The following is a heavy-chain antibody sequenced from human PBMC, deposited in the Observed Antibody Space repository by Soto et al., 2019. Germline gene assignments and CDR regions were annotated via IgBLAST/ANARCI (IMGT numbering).Heavy chain of an antibody. CDR2: TYYRSKWYN. CDR3: ARGGDYASCSGSTRHYYYGMDV. CDR1: GGRVSSNSAA. Sequence: SQTLSLTCAISGGRVSSNSAAWNWIRQSPSRGLEWLGRTYYRSKWYNDYAVSVKSRITINPDTSKNQFSLQLNSVTPEDTAVYYRARGGDYASCSGSTRHYYYGMDVWGQGTTVTVSS. D-gene: IGHD3-3*01. V-gene: IGHV6-1*01. J-gene: IGHJ6*02.